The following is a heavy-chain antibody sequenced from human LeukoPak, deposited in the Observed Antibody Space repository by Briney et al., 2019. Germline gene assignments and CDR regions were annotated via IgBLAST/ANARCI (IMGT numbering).Heavy chain of an antibody. CDR3: ARGQGVLLWFGELFQRNWFDP. J-gene: IGHJ5*02. D-gene: IGHD3-10*01. CDR2: INHSGST. Sequence: SQTLSLTCTVSGGSISSGGYYWSWIRQPPGKGLEWIGEINHSGSTNYNPSLKSRVTISVDTSKNQFSLKLSSVTAADTAVYYCARGQGVLLWFGELFQRNWFDPWGQGTLVTVSS. CDR1: GGSISSGGYY. V-gene: IGHV4-30-2*01.